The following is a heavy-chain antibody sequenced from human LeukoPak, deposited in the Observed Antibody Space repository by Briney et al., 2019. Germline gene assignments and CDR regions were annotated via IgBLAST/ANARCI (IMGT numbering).Heavy chain of an antibody. CDR3: ERDFAWGSGGAPIDDNWLDP. Sequence: ASVKVSCKASGYIFSNYGITWVRQAPGHGLEWMGWISGHSGNTNYAQKFQDRATMTTDTSTSTAYMELRSLRFDDTAVYYCERDFAWGSGGAPIDDNWLDPWGQGILVTVSS. CDR2: ISGHSGNT. CDR1: GYIFSNYG. D-gene: IGHD7-27*01. V-gene: IGHV1-18*01. J-gene: IGHJ5*02.